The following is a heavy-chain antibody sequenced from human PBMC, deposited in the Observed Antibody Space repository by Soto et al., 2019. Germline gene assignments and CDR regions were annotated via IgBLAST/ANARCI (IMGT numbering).Heavy chain of an antibody. CDR1: EDSSTSYW. Sequence: KDSRRGVEDSSTSYWIGRVSKMPGKGLEWMGIIYPGDSDTRYSPSFQGQVTISADKSISTAYLQWSSLKASDTAMYYCARGETRNKRYYDFWSGQMDVWGQGTTVTSP. J-gene: IGHJ6*02. D-gene: IGHD3-3*01. CDR3: ARGETRNKRYYDFWSGQMDV. V-gene: IGHV5-51*01. CDR2: IYPGDSDT.